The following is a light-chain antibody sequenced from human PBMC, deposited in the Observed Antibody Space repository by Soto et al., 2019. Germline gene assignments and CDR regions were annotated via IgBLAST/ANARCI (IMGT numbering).Light chain of an antibody. CDR2: GAS. V-gene: IGKV1-39*01. CDR3: QQTFTTPHT. J-gene: IGKJ2*01. CDR1: LSINTY. Sequence: DLQMTRSPLSLSASVGDRVAITCRSSLSINTYLNWIQQKPGKAPKVLIYGASSLQNGVPSRFSGSGYGTIFTLTISSLQPEDSATYYCQQTFTTPHTFGRGTHLEIK.